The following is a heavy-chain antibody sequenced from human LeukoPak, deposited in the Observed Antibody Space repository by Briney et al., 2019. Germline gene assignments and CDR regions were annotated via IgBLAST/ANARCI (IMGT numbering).Heavy chain of an antibody. CDR2: ISYSGST. J-gene: IGHJ6*02. D-gene: IGHD4-11*01. CDR3: ASMTPGGYYYGTDV. Sequence: PSETLSLTCTVSGGSISSYYWSWIRQPPGKGLEWLGYISYSGSTNYNPSLKSRVTISVDTSKNQFSLKLSSVTTADTAVYYCASMTPGGYYYGTDVWGQGTTVTVSS. V-gene: IGHV4-59*01. CDR1: GGSISSYY.